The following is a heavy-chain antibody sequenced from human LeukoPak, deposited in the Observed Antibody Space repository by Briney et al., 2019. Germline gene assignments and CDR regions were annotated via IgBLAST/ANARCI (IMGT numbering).Heavy chain of an antibody. CDR1: GFTFTSSA. V-gene: IGHV1-58*02. CDR2: IVVGSGNT. D-gene: IGHD3-3*01. J-gene: IGHJ4*02. CDR3: AVVPSYYDFWSLDY. Sequence: GASVKVSCKASGFTFTSSAMQWVRQARGQRLEWIGWIVVGSGNTNYAQTFQERVTITRDMSTSTAYMELSSLRSEDTAVYYCAVVPSYYDFWSLDYWGQGTLVTVSS.